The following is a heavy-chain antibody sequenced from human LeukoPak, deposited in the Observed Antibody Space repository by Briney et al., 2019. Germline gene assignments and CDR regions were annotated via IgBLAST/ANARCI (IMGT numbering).Heavy chain of an antibody. J-gene: IGHJ6*04. CDR2: IGRTDNS. CDR1: GFTYTIYD. V-gene: IGHV3-13*01. Sequence: GGSLRLSCAASGFTYTIYDFHWVRQAPGKGLEWVSTIGRTDNSYYPGSVKGRFTIPREDAKNSLYLQMNHLTAADTAVYYCARGPGSGAGLDVWGKGTTVTVSS. CDR3: ARGPGSGAGLDV. D-gene: IGHD3-3*01.